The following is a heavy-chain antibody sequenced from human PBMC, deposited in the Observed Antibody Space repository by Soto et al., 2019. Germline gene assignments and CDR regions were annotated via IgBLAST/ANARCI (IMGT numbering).Heavy chain of an antibody. CDR1: GFTFSSYG. J-gene: IGHJ6*02. V-gene: IGHV3-33*01. Sequence: GGSLRLSCAASGFTFSSYGMHWVRQALGKGLEWVAVIWYDGSNKYYADSVKGRFTISRDNSKNTLYLQMNSLRAEDTAVYYCARDRNTLLGMDVWGQGTTVTVSS. CDR3: ARDRNTLLGMDV. CDR2: IWYDGSNK.